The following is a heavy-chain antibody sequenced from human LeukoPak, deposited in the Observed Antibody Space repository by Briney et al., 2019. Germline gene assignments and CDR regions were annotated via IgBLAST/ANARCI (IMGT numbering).Heavy chain of an antibody. Sequence: PSETLSLTCAVYGGSFSAHSWSWIRQPPGKGLEWIGEINHSGSTNYNPSLRGRVSMSVDTSKNQFSLKLTSVTAADTAVYFCAGLPGRRSIRGLIPGYSYMDVWDKGTTVTVPS. CDR1: GGSFSAHS. V-gene: IGHV4-34*01. J-gene: IGHJ6*03. CDR3: AGLPGRRSIRGLIPGYSYMDV. CDR2: INHSGST. D-gene: IGHD3-10*01.